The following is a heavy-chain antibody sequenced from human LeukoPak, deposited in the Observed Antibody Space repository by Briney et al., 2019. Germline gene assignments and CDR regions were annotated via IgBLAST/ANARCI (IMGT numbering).Heavy chain of an antibody. V-gene: IGHV1-18*01. CDR2: ISAYDGNT. D-gene: IGHD3-22*01. Sequence: ASVNVSCKASGYTFTSYGISWVRQAPGQGLEWMGWISAYDGNTNYAQKLQGRVTMTTDTSTSTAYMELRSLRSDDTAVYYCAIVRSGSYFDYWGQGTLVTVSS. CDR3: AIVRSGSYFDY. J-gene: IGHJ4*02. CDR1: GYTFTSYG.